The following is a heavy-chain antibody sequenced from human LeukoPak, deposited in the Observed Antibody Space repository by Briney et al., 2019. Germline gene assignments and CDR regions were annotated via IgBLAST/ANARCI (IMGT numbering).Heavy chain of an antibody. V-gene: IGHV3-30-3*01. CDR1: GFTFSSYA. J-gene: IGHJ4*02. Sequence: GRSLRLSCAASGFTFSSYAMHWVRQAPGKGLEWVAVISYDGSNKYYADSVKGRFTISRDNSKNTLYLQMNSLRAEDTAVYYCARNYYDSSGYYYSLGYWGQGTQVTVSS. CDR2: ISYDGSNK. CDR3: ARNYYDSSGYYYSLGY. D-gene: IGHD3-22*01.